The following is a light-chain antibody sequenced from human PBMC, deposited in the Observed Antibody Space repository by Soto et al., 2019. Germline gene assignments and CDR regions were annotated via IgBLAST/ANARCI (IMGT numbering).Light chain of an antibody. Sequence: EIVLTQSPATLSLSPGERATLSCRASQSISSYLAWYQQNPGQAPRLLIYDASNRATGIPARFSGSGSGTDFTLNISSLEPEDFALYYCQHRSNWPLFTFGPGTKVDIK. CDR1: QSISSY. V-gene: IGKV3-11*01. CDR3: QHRSNWPLFT. J-gene: IGKJ3*01. CDR2: DAS.